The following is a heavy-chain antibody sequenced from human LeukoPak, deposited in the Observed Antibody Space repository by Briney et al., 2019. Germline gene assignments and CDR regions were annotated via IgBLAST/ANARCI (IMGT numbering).Heavy chain of an antibody. CDR2: ISSSGSTI. J-gene: IGHJ4*02. D-gene: IGHD5-24*01. Sequence: GGPLTLFCAASGLPYSSYEMNWLRQAPGKGLEGVSYISSSGSTIYYADSVKGRFTISRDNAKNSLYLQMNSRRAEDTAVYYCARGRPDYWGQGILVTVSS. CDR3: ARGRPDY. CDR1: GLPYSSYE. V-gene: IGHV3-48*03.